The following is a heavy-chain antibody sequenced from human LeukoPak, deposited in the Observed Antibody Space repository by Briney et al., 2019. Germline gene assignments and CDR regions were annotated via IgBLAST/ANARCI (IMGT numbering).Heavy chain of an antibody. Sequence: GGSLRLSCAASGFTFSSYAMSWVRQAPGKGLEWVSAIMGSGGSTYYADSVKGRFTISRDNSKNTLYLQMNSLRAEDTAVYYCAKWDYYDSSGYYPPDAFDIWGQGTMVTVSS. V-gene: IGHV3-23*01. CDR1: GFTFSSYA. D-gene: IGHD3-22*01. CDR3: AKWDYYDSSGYYPPDAFDI. CDR2: IMGSGGST. J-gene: IGHJ3*02.